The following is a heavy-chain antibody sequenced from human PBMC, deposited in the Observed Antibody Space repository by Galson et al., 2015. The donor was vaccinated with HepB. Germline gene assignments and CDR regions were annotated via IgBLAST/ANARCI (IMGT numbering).Heavy chain of an antibody. D-gene: IGHD2-21*01. CDR3: IPHEPLDI. V-gene: IGHV3-11*03. J-gene: IGHJ3*02. Sequence: SLRLSCAASGFTFSDSYMSWIRQAPGRGLEWVSYISSSSNYTNYAGSVKGRFTISRDNAKNSLFLQMNSLRAEDTAVYYCIPHEPLDIWGQGTMVTVSS. CDR1: GFTFSDSY. CDR2: ISSSSNYT.